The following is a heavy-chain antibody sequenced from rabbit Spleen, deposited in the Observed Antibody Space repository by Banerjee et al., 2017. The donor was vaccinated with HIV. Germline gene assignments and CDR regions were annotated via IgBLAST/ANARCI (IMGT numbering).Heavy chain of an antibody. CDR3: GRDTRGSFSSYGMDL. J-gene: IGHJ6*01. V-gene: IGHV1S40*01. Sequence: ESGGGLVKPGASLTLTCIASGVSFSGNSYMFCVRQAPGKGLEWIACIDTGSSGFTLFAGWAKGRLTIAKTSSSTVTLQMTRLTDADTATYLCGRDTRGSFSSYGMDLWGQGTRVTVS. D-gene: IGHD1-1*01. CDR2: IDTGSSGFT. CDR1: GVSFSGNSY.